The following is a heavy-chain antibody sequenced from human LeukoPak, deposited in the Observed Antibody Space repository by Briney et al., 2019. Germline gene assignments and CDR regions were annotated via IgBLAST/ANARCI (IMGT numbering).Heavy chain of an antibody. CDR2: IYTFGST. Sequence: SETLSLTCTVSGDSISTETYYWSWVRQPAGKGLEWIGRIYTFGSTNYSPSLKSRVTISLQTSENQFSLSVTSVTAADTAIYYCARGVRHPDYMDVWGEGNTVTVSS. CDR3: ARGVRHPDYMDV. J-gene: IGHJ6*03. V-gene: IGHV4-61*02. CDR1: GDSISTETYY. D-gene: IGHD6-6*01.